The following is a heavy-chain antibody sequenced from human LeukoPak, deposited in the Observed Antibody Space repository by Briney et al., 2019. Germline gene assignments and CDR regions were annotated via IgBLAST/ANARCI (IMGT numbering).Heavy chain of an antibody. J-gene: IGHJ4*02. V-gene: IGHV3-21*01. CDR3: ARDHYDFWSGYYWFDY. D-gene: IGHD3-3*01. CDR1: GFTFSSYS. Sequence: GGSLRLSCAASGFTFSSYSMNWVRQAPGKGLEWVSSISSSSSYIYYADSVKGRFTISRDNARNSLYLQMNSLRAEDTAVYYCARDHYDFWSGYYWFDYWGQGTLVTVSS. CDR2: ISSSSSYI.